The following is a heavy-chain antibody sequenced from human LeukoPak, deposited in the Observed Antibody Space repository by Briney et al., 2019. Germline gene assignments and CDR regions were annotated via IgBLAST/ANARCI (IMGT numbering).Heavy chain of an antibody. Sequence: ASVKVSCKASGYTFISYGISWVRQAPGQGLEWMGWISTYNGNTDYAQKLQGRVTMTTATSTSTAYMELRSLKSDDTAVYYCARAGSSGWTGFAYWGQGTLVTVSS. CDR1: GYTFISYG. J-gene: IGHJ4*02. CDR2: ISTYNGNT. D-gene: IGHD6-19*01. V-gene: IGHV1-18*01. CDR3: ARAGSSGWTGFAY.